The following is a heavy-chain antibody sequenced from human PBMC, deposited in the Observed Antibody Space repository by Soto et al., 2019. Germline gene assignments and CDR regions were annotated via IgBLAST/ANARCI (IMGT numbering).Heavy chain of an antibody. Sequence: QLQLQESDPGLVKPSETLSLTCTVSGGSISSGSFYWGWIRQPPGKGLEWIGSIYYTRNTYYNPSLKSRVTISVDSSKNQFSLKLSSVTAADTAVYYCARHWEQWLGYIDYWGQGTLVAVSS. CDR2: IYYTRNT. J-gene: IGHJ4*02. CDR3: ARHWEQWLGYIDY. CDR1: GGSISSGSFY. V-gene: IGHV4-39*01. D-gene: IGHD6-19*01.